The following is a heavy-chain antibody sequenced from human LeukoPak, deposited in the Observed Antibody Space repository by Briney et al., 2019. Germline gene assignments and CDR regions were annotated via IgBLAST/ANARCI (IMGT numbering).Heavy chain of an antibody. CDR2: IYYSGST. CDR3: ARRGIGYCSSSSCPTEYYFDN. D-gene: IGHD2-2*01. CDR1: GGSISSSSFY. V-gene: IGHV4-39*01. Sequence: SETLSLTCTVSGGSISSSSFYWGWIRQPPGKGLEWVGSIYYSGSTYYNPSLKSRVIMSVDTSKNQFSLKLSSVTAADTALYYCARRGIGYCSSSSCPTEYYFDNWGQGTLVTVPS. J-gene: IGHJ4*02.